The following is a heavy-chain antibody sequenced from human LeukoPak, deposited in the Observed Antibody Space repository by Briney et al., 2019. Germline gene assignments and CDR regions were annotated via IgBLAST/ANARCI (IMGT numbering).Heavy chain of an antibody. CDR3: ARDFQFRTP. J-gene: IGHJ5*02. CDR1: GFTFSTDW. D-gene: IGHD3-10*01. Sequence: PGGSLRLSCAASGFTFSTDWMHWVRHTPGKGLVWVSGISSDGRRAIYADSGKGRFTISRDNARNTLYLQVSSLGAEDTAVYYCARDFQFRTPWGHGTPVTVSS. V-gene: IGHV3-74*01. CDR2: ISSDGRRA.